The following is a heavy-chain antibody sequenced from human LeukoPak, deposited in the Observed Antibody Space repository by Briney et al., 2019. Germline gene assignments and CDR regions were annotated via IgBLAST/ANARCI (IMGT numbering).Heavy chain of an antibody. Sequence: GGSLRLSCAASGFTFSSYAMHWVRQAPGMGLEYVSGISSNGGSTYYANSVRGRFTISRDNSKNTLYLQMGSLRAEDMAVYFCARLNGSGSFFDYWGQGGLVTVSS. CDR2: ISSNGGST. J-gene: IGHJ4*02. CDR3: ARLNGSGSFFDY. D-gene: IGHD3-10*01. CDR1: GFTFSSYA. V-gene: IGHV3-64*01.